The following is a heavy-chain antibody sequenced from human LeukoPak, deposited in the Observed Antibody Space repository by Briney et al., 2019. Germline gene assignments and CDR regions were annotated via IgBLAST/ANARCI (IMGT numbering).Heavy chain of an antibody. Sequence: PGGSLRLSCAASGFTFSSYAMHWVRQAPGKGLEYVSGISSNGGSTYYANSVKGRFTISRDNSKNTLYLQMGSLRAEDVAVYYCARVSGSYPWYDYWGQGTLVTVSS. CDR2: ISSNGGST. CDR1: GFTFSSYA. CDR3: ARVSGSYPWYDY. J-gene: IGHJ4*02. D-gene: IGHD1-26*01. V-gene: IGHV3-64*01.